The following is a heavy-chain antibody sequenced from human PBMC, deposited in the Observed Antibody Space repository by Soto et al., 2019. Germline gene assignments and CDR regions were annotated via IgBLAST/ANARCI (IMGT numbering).Heavy chain of an antibody. Sequence: QVQLQESGPGLVKPSETLSLTCTVSGGSISSYYWSWIRQPPGKGLEWIGYIYYSGRTNYNPALKSRFTISVDTSKNQFSLKLSSVTAADTAVYYCARRWGTTFDFWGQGTLVTVSP. CDR1: GGSISSYY. D-gene: IGHD3-16*01. CDR3: ARRWGTTFDF. CDR2: IYYSGRT. V-gene: IGHV4-59*08. J-gene: IGHJ4*02.